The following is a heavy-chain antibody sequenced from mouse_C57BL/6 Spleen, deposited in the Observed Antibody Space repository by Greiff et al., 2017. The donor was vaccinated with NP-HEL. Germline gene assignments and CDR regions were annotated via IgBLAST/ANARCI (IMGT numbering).Heavy chain of an antibody. CDR1: GYSFTGYY. CDR2: INPSTGGT. CDR3: ARKRTGTVFAY. D-gene: IGHD4-1*01. V-gene: IGHV1-42*01. J-gene: IGHJ3*01. Sequence: EVQLQQSGPELVKPGASVKISCKASGYSFTGYYMHWVKQSPEKSLEWIGEINPSTGGTTYNQKFKAKATLTVDKSSSTAYMQLKSLTSEDSAVYYCARKRTGTVFAYWGQGTLVTVSA.